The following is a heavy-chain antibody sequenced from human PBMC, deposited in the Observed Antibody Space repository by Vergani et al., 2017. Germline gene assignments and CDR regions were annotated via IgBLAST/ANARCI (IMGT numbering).Heavy chain of an antibody. Sequence: QVQLVESGGGVVQPGRSLRLSCAASGFTFSSYGMHWVRQAPGKGLEWVAVISYDGSNKYYADSVKGRFTISRDNSKNTLYLQMNSLRAEDTAVYYCAKDVRNYDILTGYYNVDTAFDIWGQGTMVTVSS. CDR2: ISYDGSNK. CDR1: GFTFSSYG. CDR3: AKDVRNYDILTGYYNVDTAFDI. D-gene: IGHD3-9*01. V-gene: IGHV3-30*18. J-gene: IGHJ3*02.